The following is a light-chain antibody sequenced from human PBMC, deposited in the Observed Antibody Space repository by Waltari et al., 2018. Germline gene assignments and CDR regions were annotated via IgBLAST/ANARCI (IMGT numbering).Light chain of an antibody. V-gene: IGLV1-44*01. J-gene: IGLJ6*01. CDR1: DSNIGSNT. CDR2: RNN. Sequence: QSGLLQPPSASGTPGQRVIISCSGGDSNIGSNTVNWYQQFPGTAPKLLMYRNNERPSGAPDRFSGSKSGTSASLAISGLQSEDEADYYCSTWDDSLSANVFGSGTKVTVL. CDR3: STWDDSLSANV.